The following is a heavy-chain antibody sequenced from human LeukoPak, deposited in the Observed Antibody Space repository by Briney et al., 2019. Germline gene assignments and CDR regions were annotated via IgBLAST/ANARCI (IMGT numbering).Heavy chain of an antibody. J-gene: IGHJ4*02. V-gene: IGHV4-39*07. D-gene: IGHD2-21*01. CDR2: VYYGGKT. CDR1: DDSISSGAYS. Sequence: PSETLSLTCTVSDDSISSGAYSWVWVRQPPGKGLEFIGTVYYGGKTYYNPSLKSRVTMSVDTPKKHFSLNLTSVTAADTAVYYCARDPLTVIHLSPYYFDYWGQGILVTVSS. CDR3: ARDPLTVIHLSPYYFDY.